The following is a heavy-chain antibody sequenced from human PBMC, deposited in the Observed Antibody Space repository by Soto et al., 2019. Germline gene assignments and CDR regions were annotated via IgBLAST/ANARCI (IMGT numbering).Heavy chain of an antibody. Sequence: QVQLVQSGAEVKKPVASVNVSCKASGYTFTSYGIRWVRQAPGQGLEWMGWISAYNGNTKYVQKCQGRVPMTADTATSTAYMELRSLRSDATAVDYCARDAAAGLNDYWGQGTLVIVSS. V-gene: IGHV1-18*01. J-gene: IGHJ4*02. CDR1: GYTFTSYG. CDR3: ARDAAAGLNDY. CDR2: ISAYNGNT. D-gene: IGHD6-13*01.